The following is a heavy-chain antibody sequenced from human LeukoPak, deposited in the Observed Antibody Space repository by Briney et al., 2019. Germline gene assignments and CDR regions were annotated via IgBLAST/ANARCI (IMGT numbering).Heavy chain of an antibody. CDR2: INHSGST. J-gene: IGHJ6*03. Sequence: SETLSLTCAVYGGSFSGYYWSWIRQPPGKGLEWIGEINHSGSTNYNPSLKSRVTISVDTSKNQFSLKLSSVTAADTAVYYCATKDEGYCSGGSCSNYYYYYMDVWGKGTTVTVSS. CDR3: ATKDEGYCSGGSCSNYYYYYMDV. V-gene: IGHV4-34*01. CDR1: GGSFSGYY. D-gene: IGHD2-15*01.